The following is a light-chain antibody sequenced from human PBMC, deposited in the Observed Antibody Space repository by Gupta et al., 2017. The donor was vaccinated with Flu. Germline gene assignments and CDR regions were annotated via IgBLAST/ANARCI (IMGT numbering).Light chain of an antibody. CDR1: QSVSSSY. J-gene: IGKJ1*01. V-gene: IGKV3-20*01. Sequence: GTLSLSPGERATLSCRASQSVSSSYLAWYQQKPGQAPRLLIYGASSRATGIPDRFSDSGSGTDFTLTISRLEPEDFAVYYCQQYGSSPWTFGQGTXVEIK. CDR3: QQYGSSPWT. CDR2: GAS.